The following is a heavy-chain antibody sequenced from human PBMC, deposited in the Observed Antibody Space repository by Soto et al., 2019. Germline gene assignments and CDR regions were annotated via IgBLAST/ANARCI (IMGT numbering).Heavy chain of an antibody. D-gene: IGHD2-2*01. Sequence: AVKVSCKASGGTFSSYAISWVRQAPGQGLEWMGGIIPIFGTANYAQKFQGRVTITADESTSTAYMELSSLRSEDTAVYYCARWFKYQLLANWFDPWGQGTLVTVSS. CDR3: ARWFKYQLLANWFDP. V-gene: IGHV1-69*13. CDR2: IIPIFGTA. CDR1: GGTFSSYA. J-gene: IGHJ5*02.